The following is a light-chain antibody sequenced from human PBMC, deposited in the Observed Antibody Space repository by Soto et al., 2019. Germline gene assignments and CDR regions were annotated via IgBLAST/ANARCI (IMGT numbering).Light chain of an antibody. CDR1: QSISSW. V-gene: IGKV1-5*03. CDR2: KAS. J-gene: IGKJ1*01. Sequence: DIQMTQSPSTLSASVGDRVIITCRASQSISSWLAWYQQKPGKAPNLLIYKASTLKSGVQSRFSGSGSGTEFTLTISSLQPDDFATYYCQQYDNASWTFGQGTKVEIK. CDR3: QQYDNASWT.